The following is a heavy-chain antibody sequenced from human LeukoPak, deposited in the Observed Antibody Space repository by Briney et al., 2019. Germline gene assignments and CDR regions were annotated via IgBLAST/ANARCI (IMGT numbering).Heavy chain of an antibody. J-gene: IGHJ4*02. CDR2: ISSSSSYI. CDR3: ARDQPGPGDDY. Sequence: PGGSLRLSCAASGFTFSSYSMNWVRQAPGKGLEWVSSISSSSSYIYYADSVKGRFTTSRDNAKNSLYLQINSLRAEDTAVYYCARDQPGPGDDYWGQGTLVTVSS. D-gene: IGHD3-10*01. CDR1: GFTFSSYS. V-gene: IGHV3-21*01.